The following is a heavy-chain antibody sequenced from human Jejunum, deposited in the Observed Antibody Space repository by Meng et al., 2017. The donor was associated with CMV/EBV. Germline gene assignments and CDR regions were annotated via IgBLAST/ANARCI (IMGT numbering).Heavy chain of an antibody. CDR3: ARDFRETFYYDGRAYFL. J-gene: IGHJ2*01. V-gene: IGHV3-21*01. D-gene: IGHD3-22*01. CDR2: ISSSSSYI. CDR1: SSYN. Sequence: SSYNMNWVRQAPGKGLEWVSSISSSSSYIYYADAVRGRFTISRDNAKNSLYLQMNSLRAEDTAVYYCARDFRETFYYDGRAYFLWGRGTLVTVSS.